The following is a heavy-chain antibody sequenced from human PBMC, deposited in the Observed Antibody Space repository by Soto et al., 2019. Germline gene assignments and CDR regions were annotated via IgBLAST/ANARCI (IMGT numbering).Heavy chain of an antibody. CDR1: GDSVSSNSAA. CDR2: TYYRSKWYN. CDR3: ARVWNYVGYYYYGMDV. D-gene: IGHD1-7*01. V-gene: IGHV6-1*01. J-gene: IGHJ6*02. Sequence: SQTLSLTCVISGDSVSSNSAAWNWIRQSPSRGLEWLGRTYYRSKWYNDYAVSVKSRITINPDTSKNQFSPQLNSVTPEDTAVYYCARVWNYVGYYYYGMDVWGQGTTVTVSS.